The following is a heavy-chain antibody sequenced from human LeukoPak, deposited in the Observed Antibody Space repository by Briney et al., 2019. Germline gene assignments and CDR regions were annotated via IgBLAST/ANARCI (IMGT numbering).Heavy chain of an antibody. V-gene: IGHV3-23*01. D-gene: IGHD3-3*01. CDR3: AKAGPYYDFWSGYYTGRVY. CDR1: GFTFSSYA. Sequence: GGSLRLSCAASGFTFSSYAMSWVRQAPGKGLVWVSAISGSGGSTYYADSVKGRFTISRDNSKNTLYLQMNSLRAEDTAVYYCAKAGPYYDFWSGYYTGRVYWGQGTLVTVSS. J-gene: IGHJ4*02. CDR2: ISGSGGST.